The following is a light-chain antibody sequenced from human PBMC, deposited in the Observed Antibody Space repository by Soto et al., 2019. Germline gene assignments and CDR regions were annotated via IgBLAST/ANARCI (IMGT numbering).Light chain of an antibody. J-gene: IGKJ5*01. Sequence: IQLTQSPSSLSASVGDRVTITCRASQGISTYLAWYQQKPGKAPKLLIYAASTLQSGVPSRFSGSGSGTDFTLTISRLEPEDFAVYYCQQYGSSPITFGQGTRLEI. V-gene: IGKV1-9*01. CDR1: QGISTY. CDR2: AAS. CDR3: QQYGSSPIT.